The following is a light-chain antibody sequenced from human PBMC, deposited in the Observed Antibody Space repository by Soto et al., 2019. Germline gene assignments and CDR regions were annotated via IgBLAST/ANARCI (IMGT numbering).Light chain of an antibody. CDR1: SSNIGAGYD. V-gene: IGLV1-40*01. Sequence: QAVVTQPPSVSGAPGQRVTISCTGSSSNIGAGYDVHWYQQLPGTAPKLLIYGNSNRPSGVPDRFSGSKSGTSASLAITGFQAEDEADYYCQSYDSSLSEDVFGTGTKLTVL. CDR2: GNS. J-gene: IGLJ1*01. CDR3: QSYDSSLSEDV.